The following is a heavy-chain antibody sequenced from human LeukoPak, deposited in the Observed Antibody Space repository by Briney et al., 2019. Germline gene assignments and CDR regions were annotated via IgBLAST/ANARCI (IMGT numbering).Heavy chain of an antibody. CDR3: AKDRYCSGGSCYSQRGFNWFDP. D-gene: IGHD2-15*01. J-gene: IGHJ5*02. Sequence: GGSLRLSCEASGFTFSNYPMSWVRQAPGRGLEWVSVISESGDVTHYADAMKGRFTTSRDNAKNTLNLRMNSLRAEDTAIYYCAKDRYCSGGSCYSQRGFNWFDPWGQGTLVTVSS. V-gene: IGHV3-23*01. CDR2: ISESGDVT. CDR1: GFTFSNYP.